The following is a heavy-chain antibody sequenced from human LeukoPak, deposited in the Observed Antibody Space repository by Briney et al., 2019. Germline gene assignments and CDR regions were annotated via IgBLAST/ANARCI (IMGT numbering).Heavy chain of an antibody. CDR2: VNNDGSAT. Sequence: GGSLRLSCAASRFILTNYWIHWVRQAPGKGLVWVSHVNNDGSATSYADSVKGRFTISRDSAKNTVYLHMNSPRVEDTAVYYCTSFFETNWGQGTLVTVSS. J-gene: IGHJ4*02. CDR1: RFILTNYW. CDR3: TSFFETN. V-gene: IGHV3-74*01. D-gene: IGHD2/OR15-2a*01.